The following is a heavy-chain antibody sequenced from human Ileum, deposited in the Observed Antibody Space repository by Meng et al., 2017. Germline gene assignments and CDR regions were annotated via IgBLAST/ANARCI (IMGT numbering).Heavy chain of an antibody. D-gene: IGHD2/OR15-2a*01. Sequence: GGSLRLSCAASGFTFSSSWMAWVRQTPGKGLEWVANIKQDRSVNNHVDSMKGRFTVSRDNAENSLYLQMTSLIVEDTAIYYCARDPRFSAFDIWGQGTMVTVSS. V-gene: IGHV3-7*01. J-gene: IGHJ3*02. CDR2: IKQDRSVN. CDR3: ARDPRFSAFDI. CDR1: GFTFSSSW.